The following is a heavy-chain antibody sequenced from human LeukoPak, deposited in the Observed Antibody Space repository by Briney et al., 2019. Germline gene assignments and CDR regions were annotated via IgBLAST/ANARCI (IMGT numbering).Heavy chain of an antibody. CDR2: IIPILGIA. D-gene: IGHD6-19*01. CDR3: AREGQWLVSAPTY. Sequence: SVKVSCKASGGTFSSYAISWVRQAPGQGLEWMGRIIPILGIANYAQKFQGRVTITADKSTSTAYMELSNLRSEDTAVYYCAREGQWLVSAPTYWGQGTLVTVSS. V-gene: IGHV1-69*04. J-gene: IGHJ4*02. CDR1: GGTFSSYA.